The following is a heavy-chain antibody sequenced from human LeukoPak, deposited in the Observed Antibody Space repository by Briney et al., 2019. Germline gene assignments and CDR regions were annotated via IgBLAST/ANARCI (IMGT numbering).Heavy chain of an antibody. CDR1: GFTFSSYS. Sequence: PGGSLRLSCAASGFTFSSYSMSCVRQAPGKGLECVSSIISSSIYIYYADSVRGRFTISRDNAKNSLYLQMNSLRAEDTAVYYCATVPYSSGWPDAFDIWGQGTMVTVSS. J-gene: IGHJ3*02. D-gene: IGHD6-19*01. CDR3: ATVPYSSGWPDAFDI. V-gene: IGHV3-21*01. CDR2: IISSSIYI.